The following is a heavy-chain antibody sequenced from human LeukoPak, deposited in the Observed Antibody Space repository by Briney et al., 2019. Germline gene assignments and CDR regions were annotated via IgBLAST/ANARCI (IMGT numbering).Heavy chain of an antibody. CDR3: ARDAPPPEATTFYYYYGMDV. CDR1: GYTFTSYG. CDR2: ISAYNGNT. V-gene: IGHV1-18*01. D-gene: IGHD5-12*01. J-gene: IGHJ6*02. Sequence: ASVKVSCKASGYTFTSYGISWVRQAPGQGLEWMGWISAYNGNTNYAQKLQGRVTMTTDTSTSTAYMELRSLRSDDTAVYYCARDAPPPEATTFYYYYGMDVWGQGTTVTVSS.